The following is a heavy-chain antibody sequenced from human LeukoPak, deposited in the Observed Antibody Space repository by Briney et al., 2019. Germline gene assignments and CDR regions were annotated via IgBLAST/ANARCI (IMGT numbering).Heavy chain of an antibody. CDR2: INHSGST. CDR3: SRGPGRGWLQAYFDY. J-gene: IGHJ4*02. Sequence: SETLSLTCAVYGGSFSGYYWSWIRQPPGKGLEWIGEINHSGSTNYNPSLKSRVTISVDTSKNQFSLKLSSVTAADTAVYYWSRGPGRGWLQAYFDYWGQGTLVTVSS. D-gene: IGHD5-24*01. CDR1: GGSFSGYY. V-gene: IGHV4-34*01.